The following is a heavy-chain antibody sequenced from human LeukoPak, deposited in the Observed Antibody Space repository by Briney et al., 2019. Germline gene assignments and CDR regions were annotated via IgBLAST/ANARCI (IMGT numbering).Heavy chain of an antibody. V-gene: IGHV3-30*02. CDR2: IRYDGSDK. CDR1: GFSFSTYG. J-gene: IGHJ6*03. CDR3: ARAPHVYYYYMDV. Sequence: GGSLRLSCAASGFSFSTYGMNWVRQAPGKGLEWVAFIRYDGSDKYYADSVKGRFTISRDNSKNTLYLQMNSLRPEDTAVYYCARAPHVYYYYMDVWGKGTTVTVSS.